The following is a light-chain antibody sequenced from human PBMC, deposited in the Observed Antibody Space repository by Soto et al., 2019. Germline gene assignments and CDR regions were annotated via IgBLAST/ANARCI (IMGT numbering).Light chain of an antibody. CDR3: QQLDGYPAT. CDR2: AAS. V-gene: IGKV1-9*01. Sequence: DIQLTQSPSFLSASVGDRVTITCRASQGVNNYFAWYQQKPGKAPKLLIYAASTLHSGVPSSISGSGSGTEFSLPLSRVQPEDSATYSCQQLDGYPATFGQGTRLEIK. CDR1: QGVNNY. J-gene: IGKJ5*01.